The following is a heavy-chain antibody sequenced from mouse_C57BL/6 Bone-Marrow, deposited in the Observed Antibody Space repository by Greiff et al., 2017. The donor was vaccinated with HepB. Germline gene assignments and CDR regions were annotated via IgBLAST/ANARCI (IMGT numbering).Heavy chain of an antibody. Sequence: VMLVESGGGLVKPGGSLKLSCAASGFTFSSYAMFWVRQTPEKRLEWVATISDGGSYTYYPDNVKGRFTIYRDNAKNNQYLQMSHLKSEDTAMYYCARDDGYDEAYWGQGTLVTVSA. CDR2: ISDGGSYT. V-gene: IGHV5-4*01. J-gene: IGHJ3*01. D-gene: IGHD2-2*01. CDR3: ARDDGYDEAY. CDR1: GFTFSSYA.